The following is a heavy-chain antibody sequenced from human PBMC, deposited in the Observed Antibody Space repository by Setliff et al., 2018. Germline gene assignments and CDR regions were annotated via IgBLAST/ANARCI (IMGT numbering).Heavy chain of an antibody. Sequence: ASVKVSCKASGYTFSNFGFSWVRQAPGQGLEWMGWISAYNGNTNYAQRLRGRVTITRDTSASTVYMELSSVRPEDTAVYFCAKLGIDDFDVWGKGTTVTVSS. CDR2: ISAYNGNT. CDR3: AKLGIDDFDV. V-gene: IGHV1-18*01. J-gene: IGHJ6*04. CDR1: GYTFSNFG. D-gene: IGHD7-27*01.